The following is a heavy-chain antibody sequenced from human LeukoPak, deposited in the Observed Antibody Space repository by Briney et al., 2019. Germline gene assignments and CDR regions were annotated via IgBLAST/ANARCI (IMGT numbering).Heavy chain of an antibody. CDR2: INHSGST. J-gene: IGHJ6*03. CDR3: ARGRPCSSTSCYDHYYYYYMDV. D-gene: IGHD2-2*01. V-gene: IGHV4-34*01. CDR1: GGSFSGYY. Sequence: TPSETLSLTCAVYGGSFSGYYWSWIRQPPGKGLEWIGEINHSGSTNYNPSLKSRVTISVDTSKNQFSLKLSSVTAADTAVYYCARGRPCSSTSCYDHYYYYYMDVWGKGTTVTVSS.